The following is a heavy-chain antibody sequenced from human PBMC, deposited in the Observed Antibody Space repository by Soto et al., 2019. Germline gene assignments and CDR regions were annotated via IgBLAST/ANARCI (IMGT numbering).Heavy chain of an antibody. Sequence: PGGFLRLSCAASGFTFSSYGMHWVRQAPGKGLEWVAVISYDGSNKYYADSVKGRFTISRDNSKNTLYLQMNSLRAEDTAVYYCAKAPDRVQLWQYFDWSYTPPHFDYWGQGTLVTVSS. CDR1: GFTFSSYG. CDR3: AKAPDRVQLWQYFDWSYTPPHFDY. V-gene: IGHV3-30*18. D-gene: IGHD3-9*01. J-gene: IGHJ4*02. CDR2: ISYDGSNK.